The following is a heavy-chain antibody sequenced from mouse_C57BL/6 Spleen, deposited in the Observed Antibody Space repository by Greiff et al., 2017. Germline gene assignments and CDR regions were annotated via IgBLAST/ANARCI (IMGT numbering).Heavy chain of an antibody. V-gene: IGHV1-15*01. J-gene: IGHJ2*01. D-gene: IGHD1-1*01. Sequence: QVQLQQSGAELVRPGASVTLSCKASGYTFTDYEMHWVKQTPVHGLEWIGAIDPETGGTAYNQKFKGKAILTADKSSSTAYMELRSLTSEDSAVYYCTRSIWYGSSYYFDYWGQGTTLTVSS. CDR2: IDPETGGT. CDR1: GYTFTDYE. CDR3: TRSIWYGSSYYFDY.